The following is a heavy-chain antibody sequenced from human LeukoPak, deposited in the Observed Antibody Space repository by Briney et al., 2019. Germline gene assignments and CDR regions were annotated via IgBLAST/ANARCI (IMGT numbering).Heavy chain of an antibody. CDR1: GFTFSSYA. V-gene: IGHV3-30*04. CDR3: ARGPTVVTDFDY. CDR2: ISYDGSNK. D-gene: IGHD4-23*01. Sequence: GRSLRLSCAASGFTFSSYAMHWVRQAPGKGLEWVAVISYDGSNKYYADSVKGRFTISRDNSKNTLYLQMNSLRAEDTAVYYCARGPTVVTDFDYWGQGTLVTVSS. J-gene: IGHJ4*02.